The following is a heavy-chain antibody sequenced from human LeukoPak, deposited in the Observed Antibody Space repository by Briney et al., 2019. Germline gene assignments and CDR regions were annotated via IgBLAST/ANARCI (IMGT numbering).Heavy chain of an antibody. D-gene: IGHD2/OR15-2a*01. CDR3: ARDTMSTTYFDF. CDR2: IYYSGST. CDR1: GGSISSYY. Sequence: SETLSLTCTVSGGSISSYYWSWIRQPPGKGLEWIGYIYYSGSTNYKPSLKSRVTISVDTSKNQFSLKLSSVTAADTAVYYCARDTMSTTYFDFWGQGTLVTVSS. V-gene: IGHV4-59*12. J-gene: IGHJ4*02.